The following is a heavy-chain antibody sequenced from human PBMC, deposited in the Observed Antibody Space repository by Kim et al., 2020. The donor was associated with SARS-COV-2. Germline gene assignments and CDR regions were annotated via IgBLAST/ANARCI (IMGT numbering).Heavy chain of an antibody. CDR2: IYYSGST. Sequence: SETLSLTCTVSGGSISSYYWSWIRQPPGKGLEWIWYIYYSGSTNYNPSLKSRVTISVDTSKNQFSLKLSSVTAADTAVYYCARSSGIAAAAPPFDAFDIWGQRTMVTVSS. D-gene: IGHD6-13*01. CDR1: GGSISSYY. V-gene: IGHV4-59*01. CDR3: ARSSGIAAAAPPFDAFDI. J-gene: IGHJ3*02.